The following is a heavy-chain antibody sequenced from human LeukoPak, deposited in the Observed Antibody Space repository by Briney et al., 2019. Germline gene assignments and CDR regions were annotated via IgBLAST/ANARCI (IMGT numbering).Heavy chain of an antibody. V-gene: IGHV1-69*13. D-gene: IGHD6-13*01. CDR3: AREGSSWYKY. CDR1: GGTFSSYA. Sequence: SVKVSCKASGGTFSSYAISWVRQAPGQGLEWMGGIIPIFGTANYAQRFQGRVTITADESTSIAYMELSSLRSEDTAVYYCAREGSSWYKYWGQGTLVTVSA. CDR2: IIPIFGTA. J-gene: IGHJ4*02.